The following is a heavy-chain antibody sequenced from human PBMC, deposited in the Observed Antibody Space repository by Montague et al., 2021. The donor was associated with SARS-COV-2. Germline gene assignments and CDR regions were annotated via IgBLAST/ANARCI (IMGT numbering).Heavy chain of an antibody. D-gene: IGHD3-10*01. V-gene: IGHV4-59*01. CDR3: ATTPGRFGEFYFDY. CDR1: GGSISSYY. CDR2: IDYSGST. Sequence: SETLSLTCTVSGGSISSYYWSWIRQPPGKGLEWIGYIDYSGSTNYNPSLKSRVTISVDTSKNQFSLKLSSVTAADTAVYYCATTPGRFGEFYFDYWGQGTLVTVSS. J-gene: IGHJ4*02.